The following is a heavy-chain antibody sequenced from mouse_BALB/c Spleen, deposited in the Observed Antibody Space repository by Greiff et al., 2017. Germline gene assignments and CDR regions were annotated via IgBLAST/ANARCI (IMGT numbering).Heavy chain of an antibody. Sequence: EVKVEESGGGLVQPGGSLRLSCATSGFTFTDYYMSWVRQPPGKALEWLGFIRNKANGYTTEYSASVKGRFTISRDNSQSILYLQMNTLRAEDSATYYCARVEGKTYAMDYWGQGTSVTVSS. D-gene: IGHD6-1*01. V-gene: IGHV7-3*02. CDR1: GFTFTDYY. CDR3: ARVEGKTYAMDY. J-gene: IGHJ4*01. CDR2: IRNKANGYTT.